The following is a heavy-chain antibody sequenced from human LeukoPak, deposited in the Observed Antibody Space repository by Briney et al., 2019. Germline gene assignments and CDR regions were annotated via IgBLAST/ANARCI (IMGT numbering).Heavy chain of an antibody. CDR1: GFTFSSYA. Sequence: QAGGSLRLSCAASGFTFSSYAMSWVRQAPGKGLEWVSVISGTGGSAYYADSVKVRFAISRDNSKNTLFLQLNSLRVEDMAVYYCVKRRLAYQFQSQYYGMDVWGQGTTVTVSS. D-gene: IGHD3-9*01. CDR3: VKRRLAYQFQSQYYGMDV. CDR2: ISGTGGSA. J-gene: IGHJ6*02. V-gene: IGHV3-23*01.